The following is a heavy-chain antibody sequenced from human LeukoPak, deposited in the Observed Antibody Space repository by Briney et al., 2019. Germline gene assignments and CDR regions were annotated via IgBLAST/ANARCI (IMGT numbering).Heavy chain of an antibody. CDR1: GYTFTGYY. CDR2: INPNSGGT. V-gene: IGHV1-2*02. CDR3: ARDLRRPRFGEPTGY. J-gene: IGHJ4*02. D-gene: IGHD3-10*02. Sequence: ASVKVSCKAYGYTFTGYYMHWVRQAPGQGLEWMGWINPNSGGTNYAQKFQGRVTMTRDTSISTAYMELSRLRSDDTAVYYCARDLRRPRFGEPTGYWGQGTLVTVSS.